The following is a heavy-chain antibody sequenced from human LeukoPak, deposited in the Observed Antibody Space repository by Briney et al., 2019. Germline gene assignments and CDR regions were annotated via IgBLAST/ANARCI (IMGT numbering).Heavy chain of an antibody. CDR2: IKQDGSEK. Sequence: GGSLRLSCAASGFAFSSYWMSWVRQAPGKGLEWVANIKQDGSEKYYVDSVKGRFTISRDNAKNSLYLQMNSLRAEDTAVYYCARAEGYSSSSPQFDYWGQGTLVTVSS. CDR3: ARAEGYSSSSPQFDY. J-gene: IGHJ4*02. D-gene: IGHD6-13*01. CDR1: GFAFSSYW. V-gene: IGHV3-7*03.